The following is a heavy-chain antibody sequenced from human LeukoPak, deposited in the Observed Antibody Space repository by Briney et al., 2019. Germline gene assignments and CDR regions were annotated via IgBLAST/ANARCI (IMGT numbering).Heavy chain of an antibody. CDR3: ASKMPRGGRYFDY. J-gene: IGHJ4*02. V-gene: IGHV4-39*07. D-gene: IGHD2-2*01. CDR1: GDSIGSGNYF. Sequence: PSETLSLTCTVSGDSIGSGNYFWDWIRQPPGKGLEWIGEINHSGSTNYNPSLKSRVTISVDTSKNQFSLKLSSVTAADTAVYYCASKMPRGGRYFDYWGQGTLVTVSS. CDR2: INHSGST.